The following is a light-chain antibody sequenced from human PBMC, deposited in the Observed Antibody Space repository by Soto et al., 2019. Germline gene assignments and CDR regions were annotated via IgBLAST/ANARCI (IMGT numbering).Light chain of an antibody. CDR3: SSYAATSTRV. J-gene: IGLJ3*02. CDR2: EVS. V-gene: IGLV2-14*01. Sequence: QSALTQPASVSGSPGQSITMSCTGSSSDIGTYNFVSWYQQHAGKAPRLILYEVSNRPSGVSSRFSGSKSGNSASLTISGLQPEDEAQYFCSSYAATSTRVFGGGTKITVL. CDR1: SSDIGTYNF.